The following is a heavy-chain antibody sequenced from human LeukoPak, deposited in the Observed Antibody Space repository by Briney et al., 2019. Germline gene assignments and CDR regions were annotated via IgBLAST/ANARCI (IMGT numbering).Heavy chain of an antibody. CDR2: INPSGGST. J-gene: IGHJ6*03. V-gene: IGHV1-46*01. CDR1: GYTFTGYY. Sequence: ASVKVSCKASGYTFTGYYMHWVRQAPGQGLEWMGIINPSGGSTSYAQKFQGRVTMTRDMSTSTVYMELSSLRSEDTAVYYCARGYRIVGATLGDYYYYYYMDVWGKGTTVTVSS. CDR3: ARGYRIVGATLGDYYYYYYMDV. D-gene: IGHD1-26*01.